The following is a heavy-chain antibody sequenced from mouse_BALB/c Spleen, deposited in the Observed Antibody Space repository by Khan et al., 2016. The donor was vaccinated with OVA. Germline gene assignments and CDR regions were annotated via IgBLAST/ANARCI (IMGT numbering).Heavy chain of an antibody. V-gene: IGHV3-2*02. CDR1: GYSITSDYA. CDR3: ARIYGGDFDY. D-gene: IGHD1-1*01. CDR2: ISYSGNT. Sequence: EVQLQESGPGLVKPSQSLSLTCTVTGYSITSDYAWNLLRQFPGNKLEWMGFISYSGNTNYNPSLKSRFSITRDTSKNKFFLQLNSVTTEDTAKYYCARIYGGDFDYWGQGTTLTVSS. J-gene: IGHJ2*01.